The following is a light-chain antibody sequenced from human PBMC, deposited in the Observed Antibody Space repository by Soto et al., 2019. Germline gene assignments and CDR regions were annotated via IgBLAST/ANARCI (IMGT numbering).Light chain of an antibody. V-gene: IGKV2-30*01. Sequence: DVVMTQSPLSLPVTLGQPASISCRSNQSLLSSDGNNYLNWFQQRPGQSPRRLTYKVSIRDSGVADRFSGSGSGTECTLKISRVAAEDVGIYYCMQGTHCPPWTFGQGTKVEIK. CDR2: KVS. CDR1: QSLLSSDGNNY. J-gene: IGKJ1*01. CDR3: MQGTHCPPWT.